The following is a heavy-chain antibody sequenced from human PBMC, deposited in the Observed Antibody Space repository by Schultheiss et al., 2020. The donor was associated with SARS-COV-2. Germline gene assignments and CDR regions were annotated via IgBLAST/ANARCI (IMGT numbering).Heavy chain of an antibody. Sequence: SETLSLTCAVYGGSFSGYYWSWIRQPPGKGLEWIGDISYSGSTNYNPSRKSRVTISVDTSKNQFSLKLSSVTAADTAVYYCARDQAYSSGSEPVFDPWGQGTLVTVSS. D-gene: IGHD6-19*01. CDR1: GGSFSGYY. V-gene: IGHV4-59*01. CDR2: ISYSGST. J-gene: IGHJ5*02. CDR3: ARDQAYSSGSEPVFDP.